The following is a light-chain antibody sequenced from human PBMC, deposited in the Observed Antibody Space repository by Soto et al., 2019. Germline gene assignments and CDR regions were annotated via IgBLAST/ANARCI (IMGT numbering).Light chain of an antibody. CDR2: DAS. CDR3: QQLSNWPPIT. J-gene: IGKJ5*01. V-gene: IGKV3-11*01. Sequence: VLTHSPCTLSLSQGQRATLSCRASQTVSSSYLAWYQQKPGQAPRLLIHDASNRATGIPARFSGSGSGTDFTLTISSLEPEDFAVYYCQQLSNWPPITFGQGTRLEI. CDR1: QTVSSSY.